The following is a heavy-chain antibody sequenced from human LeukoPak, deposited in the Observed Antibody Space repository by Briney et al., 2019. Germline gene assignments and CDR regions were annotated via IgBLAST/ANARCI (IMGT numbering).Heavy chain of an antibody. V-gene: IGHV4-34*01. J-gene: IGHJ5*02. CDR3: ARFPEGIPPRFDP. D-gene: IGHD2-2*02. CDR1: GGSFSGYY. Sequence: PSETLSLTCAVYGGSFSGYYWSWIRQPPGKGLEWIGEINHSGSTNYNPSLKSRVTISVDTSKNQFSLKLSSVTAADTAVYYCARFPEGIPPRFDPWGQGTLVTVSS. CDR2: INHSGST.